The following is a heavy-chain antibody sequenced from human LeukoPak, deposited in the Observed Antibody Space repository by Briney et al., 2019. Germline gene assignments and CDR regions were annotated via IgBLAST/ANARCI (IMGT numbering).Heavy chain of an antibody. D-gene: IGHD6-19*01. V-gene: IGHV3-43D*03. CDR3: ARGPIAVAGRYYYGMDV. J-gene: IGHJ6*02. CDR2: ISWDGGRI. Sequence: RGSLRLSCAASGFNFDDFAMHWVRQAPGKGLEWVSLISWDGGRIYYADSVRGRFTISRDNAKNSLYLQMNSLRVEDTAVYYCARGPIAVAGRYYYGMDVWGQGTTVTVSS. CDR1: GFNFDDFA.